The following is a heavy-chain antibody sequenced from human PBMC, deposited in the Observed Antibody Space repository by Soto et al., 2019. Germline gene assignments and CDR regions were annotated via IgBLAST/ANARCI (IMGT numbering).Heavy chain of an antibody. CDR2: IYYSGST. CDR3: ARSRYTSGWWTPPFDY. D-gene: IGHD6-19*01. V-gene: IGHV4-59*01. Sequence: QVQLQESCPGLVKPSESLSLTCAVSGGSISSYYWSWIRQPPGKGLEWIGYIYYSGSTNYSPSLKSRVTISVDTSKDQFSLKLTSGTAADTAVYYCARSRYTSGWWTPPFDYWGQGTLVTVSS. J-gene: IGHJ4*02. CDR1: GGSISSYY.